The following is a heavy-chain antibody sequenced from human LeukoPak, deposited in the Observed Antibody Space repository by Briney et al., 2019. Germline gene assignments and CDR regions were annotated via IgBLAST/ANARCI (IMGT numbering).Heavy chain of an antibody. CDR2: ISGSGGST. J-gene: IGHJ4*02. V-gene: IGHV3-23*01. CDR1: GFTFSSYA. CDR3: AKGGWELLTYFDY. D-gene: IGHD1-26*01. Sequence: GGSLRLSCAASGFTFSSYAMSWVRQAPGEGLEWVSAISGSGGSTYYADSVKGRFTISRDNSKNTLYLQMNSLRAEDTAVYYCAKGGWELLTYFDYWGQGTLVTVSS.